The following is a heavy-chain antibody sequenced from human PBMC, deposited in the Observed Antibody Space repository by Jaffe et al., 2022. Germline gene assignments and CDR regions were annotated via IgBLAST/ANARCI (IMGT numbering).Heavy chain of an antibody. J-gene: IGHJ6*03. CDR3: ARDSGMERRYLYYYYYMDV. CDR1: GGTFSSYA. CDR2: IIPIFGTA. V-gene: IGHV1-69*01. D-gene: IGHD1-1*01. Sequence: QVQLVQSGAEVKKPGSSVKVSCKASGGTFSSYAISWVRQAPGQGLEWMGGIIPIFGTANYAQKFQGRVTITADESTSTAYMELSSLRSEDTAVYYCARDSGMERRYLYYYYYMDVWGKGTTVTVSS.